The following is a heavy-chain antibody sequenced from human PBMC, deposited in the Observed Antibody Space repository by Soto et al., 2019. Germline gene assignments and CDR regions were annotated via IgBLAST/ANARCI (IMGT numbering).Heavy chain of an antibody. CDR3: AREAYCGGDCYSYFDY. CDR2: IIPIFGTA. J-gene: IGHJ4*02. CDR1: GGTFSIYA. Sequence: ASVKVSCKASGGTFSIYAIIWVRQAPGQGLEWMGGIIPIFGTANYAQKFQGRVTITADESTSTAYMELSSLRSEDTAVYYCAREAYCGGDCYSYFDYWGQGTLVTVSS. D-gene: IGHD2-21*02. V-gene: IGHV1-69*13.